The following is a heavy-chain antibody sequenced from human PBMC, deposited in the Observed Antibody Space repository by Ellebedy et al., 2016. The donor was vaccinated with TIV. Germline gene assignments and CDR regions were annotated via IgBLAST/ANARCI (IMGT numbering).Heavy chain of an antibody. CDR1: GYTFTSYG. V-gene: IGHV1-18*01. CDR3: ARDSRVTFGGLIVYFDF. D-gene: IGHD3-16*02. Sequence: ASVKVSCKASGYTFTSYGISWVRQAPGQGLEWMGWISAYNGNTNYAQKLQGRVTMTTDTSTSTAYMELRSLRSDDTAVYYYARDSRVTFGGLIVYFDFWGQGTLVTVSS. CDR2: ISAYNGNT. J-gene: IGHJ4*02.